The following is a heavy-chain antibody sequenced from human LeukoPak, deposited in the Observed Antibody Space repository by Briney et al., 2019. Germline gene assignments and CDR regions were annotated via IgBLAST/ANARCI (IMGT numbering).Heavy chain of an antibody. Sequence: GGSLRLSCAASGFTFSSYGMHWVRQAPGKGLEWVAVISYDGSNKYYADSVKGRFTISRDNSKNTLYLQMNSLRAEDTAVYYCAKGLVVYAIQGLNDYWGQGTLVTVSS. D-gene: IGHD2-8*02. CDR2: ISYDGSNK. CDR1: GFTFSSYG. CDR3: AKGLVVYAIQGLNDY. V-gene: IGHV3-30*18. J-gene: IGHJ4*02.